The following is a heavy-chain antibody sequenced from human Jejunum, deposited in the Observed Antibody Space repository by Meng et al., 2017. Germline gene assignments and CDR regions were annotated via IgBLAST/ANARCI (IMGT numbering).Heavy chain of an antibody. D-gene: IGHD3-10*01. CDR1: GFTFSSYN. Sequence: GESLKISCAASGFTFSSYNMNWVRQAPGKGLEWVSSISASGNYIYYADSMKGRFTVSRDNAKNSLSLQMDSLKAEDTAVYYCAREGLFGEFDFWGQETLVTVSS. J-gene: IGHJ4*02. V-gene: IGHV3-21*01. CDR3: AREGLFGEFDF. CDR2: ISASGNYI.